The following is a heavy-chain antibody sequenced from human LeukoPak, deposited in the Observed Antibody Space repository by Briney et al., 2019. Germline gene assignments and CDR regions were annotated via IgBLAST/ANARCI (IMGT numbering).Heavy chain of an antibody. D-gene: IGHD6-19*01. J-gene: IGHJ4*02. Sequence: GASVKVSCKASGYTFTSYGISWVRQAPGHGLEWTGWISAYNGNTNYAQKLQGRVTMTTDTSTSTAYMELRSLRSDDTAVYYCARSIIAVARTGYFDYWGQGTLVTVSS. CDR2: ISAYNGNT. V-gene: IGHV1-18*01. CDR3: ARSIIAVARTGYFDY. CDR1: GYTFTSYG.